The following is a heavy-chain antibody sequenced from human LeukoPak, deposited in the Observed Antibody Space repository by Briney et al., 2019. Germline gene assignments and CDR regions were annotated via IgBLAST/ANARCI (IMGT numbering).Heavy chain of an antibody. Sequence: GGSLRLSCAASGFTFSNYWMTWVRQAPGKGLEWVSSISSSSSYIYYADSVQGRFTISRDNAKNSLYLQMNSLRAEDTAVYYCARGADTGYSSDSWGQGTLVTVSS. CDR2: ISSSSSYI. D-gene: IGHD6-19*01. J-gene: IGHJ5*02. CDR3: ARGADTGYSSDS. V-gene: IGHV3-21*01. CDR1: GFTFSNYW.